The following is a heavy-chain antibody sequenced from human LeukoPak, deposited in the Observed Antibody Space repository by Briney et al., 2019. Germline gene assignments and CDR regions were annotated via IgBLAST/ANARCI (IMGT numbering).Heavy chain of an antibody. J-gene: IGHJ4*02. D-gene: IGHD4/OR15-4a*01. CDR3: ARLLTTLGFGY. CDR2: IYYSGST. Sequence: PSETLSLTCTVSGASISSSSYYWGWIRQPPGKGLEWIGSIYYSGSTYYSPSLKSRVTISVDTSKNQFSLKLSSVTAADTAVYYCARLLTTLGFGYWGQGTLVTVSS. CDR1: GASISSSSYY. V-gene: IGHV4-39*01.